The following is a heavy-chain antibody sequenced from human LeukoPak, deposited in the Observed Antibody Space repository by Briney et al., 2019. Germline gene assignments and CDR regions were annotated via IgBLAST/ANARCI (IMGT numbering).Heavy chain of an antibody. D-gene: IGHD2-15*01. V-gene: IGHV3-23*01. Sequence: GGSLRLSCGASGFTFSSYAMSWVRQAPGKGLEWVSANSGSGGSTYYVDSVKGRFTISRDNSKNTLYLQMNSLRAEDTAVYYCAKDLCSGGSCYVADYWGQGTLVTVSS. CDR2: NSGSGGST. J-gene: IGHJ4*02. CDR3: AKDLCSGGSCYVADY. CDR1: GFTFSSYA.